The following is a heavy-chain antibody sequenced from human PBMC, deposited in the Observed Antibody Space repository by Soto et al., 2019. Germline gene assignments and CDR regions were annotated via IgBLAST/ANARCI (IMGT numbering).Heavy chain of an antibody. J-gene: IGHJ4*02. CDR1: GFTFSSYA. Sequence: QVQLVESGGGVVQPGRSLRLSCAASGFTFSSYAMHWVRQAPGKGLEWVAVISYAGSNKYYEDSVKGRFTSSRDNSKNTLYLQMNSLRAEDTAVYSCARDREDGYFDYWGQGTLVTVSS. V-gene: IGHV3-30-3*01. CDR2: ISYAGSNK. CDR3: ARDREDGYFDY. D-gene: IGHD2-15*01.